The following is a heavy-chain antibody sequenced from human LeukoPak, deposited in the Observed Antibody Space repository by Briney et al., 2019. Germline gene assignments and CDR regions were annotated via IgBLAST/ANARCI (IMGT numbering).Heavy chain of an antibody. D-gene: IGHD1-26*01. V-gene: IGHV3-23*05. Sequence: PGGSLRLSCAASGFSFRNYVMAWVRQAPGKGLEGVSSITTINDIYYSDSVKGRFTISRDNSNSTLYLQMDSLRAEDTAVYYCAKDGGSYTGYFDYWGPGTLVTVSS. CDR1: GFSFRNYV. CDR2: ITTINDI. CDR3: AKDGGSYTGYFDY. J-gene: IGHJ4*02.